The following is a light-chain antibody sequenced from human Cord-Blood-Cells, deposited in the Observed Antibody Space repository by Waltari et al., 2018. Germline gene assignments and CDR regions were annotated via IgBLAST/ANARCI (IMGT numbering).Light chain of an antibody. V-gene: IGLV2-11*01. J-gene: IGLJ1*01. CDR3: CSYAGSYTYV. Sequence: QSVLTQPRSVSGSPGQSVTISCTGTSSDVGGYNYVSWYQQHPGKAPKLMIYDVSKRPSGVPGRVSGSKSGNTASLTISGLQAEDEADYYCCSYAGSYTYVFGTGTKVTVL. CDR2: DVS. CDR1: SSDVGGYNY.